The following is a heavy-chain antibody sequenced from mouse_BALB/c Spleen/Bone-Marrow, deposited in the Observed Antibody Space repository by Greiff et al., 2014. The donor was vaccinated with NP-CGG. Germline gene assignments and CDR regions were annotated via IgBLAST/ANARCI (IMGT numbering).Heavy chain of an antibody. V-gene: IGHV1-4*01. D-gene: IGHD2-4*01. CDR2: INPSSGYT. CDR1: GYTFTSYT. CDR3: AIYDYDVRYFDV. J-gene: IGHJ1*01. Sequence: QVQLQQSGAELARPGASVKISCKASGYTFTSYTMHWVKQRPGQGLEWIGYINPSSGYTNYNQKFKDKATLTADKSSSTAYMQLSSLTSEDSAVYYCAIYDYDVRYFDVWGAGTTVTVSS.